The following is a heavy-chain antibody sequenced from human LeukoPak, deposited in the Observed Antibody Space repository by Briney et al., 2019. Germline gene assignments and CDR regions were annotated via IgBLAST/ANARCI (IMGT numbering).Heavy chain of an antibody. Sequence: SETLSLTCTVSGGSISSSSYYWGWIRQPPGKGLEWIGSTYYSGSTYYNPSLKSRVTISLDTSKNQFSLKLNSVTAADTAVYYCARAIRMTTPYFDYWGQGTLVTVSS. V-gene: IGHV4-39*07. D-gene: IGHD4-17*01. J-gene: IGHJ4*02. CDR2: TYYSGST. CDR1: GGSISSSSYY. CDR3: ARAIRMTTPYFDY.